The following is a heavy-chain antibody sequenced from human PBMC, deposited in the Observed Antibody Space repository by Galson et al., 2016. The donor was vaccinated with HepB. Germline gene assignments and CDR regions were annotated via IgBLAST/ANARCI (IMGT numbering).Heavy chain of an antibody. J-gene: IGHJ6*03. V-gene: IGHV5-10-1*01. CDR3: ARRAGVAATDYYYFYMDV. CDR1: GYSFTNYW. D-gene: IGHD2-15*01. Sequence: QSGAEVKKRGESLRISCKGSGYSFTNYWITWVRQMPGKGPEWMGTIDPSDSAPNYIPSFHGHVTISADKAISTAYLQWSSLTASGTTMYYCARRAGVAATDYYYFYMDVWGKGTTGTVSS. CDR2: IDPSDSAP.